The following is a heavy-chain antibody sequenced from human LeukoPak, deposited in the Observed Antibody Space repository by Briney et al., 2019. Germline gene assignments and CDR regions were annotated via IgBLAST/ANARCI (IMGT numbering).Heavy chain of an antibody. CDR1: GGSITTSSYY. V-gene: IGHV4-39*01. CDR2: IHYSGST. Sequence: SDTLSLTCTVSGGSITTSSYYWGWIRQPPGKGLEWIGLIHYSGSTYYNPSLKGRVTISVDTSKTQFSLKLSSVTAADTAVYYCARAFRARYFDLWGRGTLVTVSS. CDR3: ARAFRARYFDL. D-gene: IGHD2/OR15-2a*01. J-gene: IGHJ2*01.